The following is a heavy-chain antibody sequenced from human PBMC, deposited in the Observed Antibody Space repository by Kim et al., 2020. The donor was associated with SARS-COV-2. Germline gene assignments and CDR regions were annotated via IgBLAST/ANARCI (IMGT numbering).Heavy chain of an antibody. D-gene: IGHD3-3*01. CDR2: IKQDGSEK. CDR1: GFTFSSYW. Sequence: GGSLRLSCAASGFTFSSYWMSWVRQAPGKGLEWVANIKQDGSEKYYVDSVKGRFTISRDNAKNSLYLQMNSLRAEDTAVYYCARDRPYYDFWSAYWYFDLWGRGTLVTVSS. J-gene: IGHJ2*01. CDR3: ARDRPYYDFWSAYWYFDL. V-gene: IGHV3-7*01.